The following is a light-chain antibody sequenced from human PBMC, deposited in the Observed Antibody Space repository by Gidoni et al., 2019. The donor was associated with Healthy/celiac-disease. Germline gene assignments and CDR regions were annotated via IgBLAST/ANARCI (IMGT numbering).Light chain of an antibody. CDR1: QSISSW. CDR3: QQYNGSPYT. CDR2: KAS. V-gene: IGKV1-5*03. J-gene: IGKJ2*01. Sequence: DIQMTQSPSTLSASVGDRVTITCRASQSISSWLAWYQQKPGKAPKLLIYKASSLESEVPPRFSGSGSGTEFTLTISSLQPDDFATYYCQQYNGSPYTFGQGTKLEIK.